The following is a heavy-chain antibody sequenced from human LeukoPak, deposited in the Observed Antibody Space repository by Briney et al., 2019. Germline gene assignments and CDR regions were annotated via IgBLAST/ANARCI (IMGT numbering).Heavy chain of an antibody. V-gene: IGHV3-15*01. D-gene: IGHD3-16*01. Sequence: GGSLRLSCAASGFTFSNAWMSWVRQAPGKGLEWVGRIKSKTDGGTTDYAAPVKGRFTISRDDSKNTLCLQMNSLKTEDTAVYYCTTDLMVGIMITFGGVIQLDYWGQGTLVTVSS. CDR2: IKSKTDGGTT. J-gene: IGHJ4*02. CDR3: TTDLMVGIMITFGGVIQLDY. CDR1: GFTFSNAW.